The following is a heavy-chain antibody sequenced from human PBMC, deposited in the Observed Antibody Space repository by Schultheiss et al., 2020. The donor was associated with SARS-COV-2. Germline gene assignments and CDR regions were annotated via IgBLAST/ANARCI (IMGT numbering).Heavy chain of an antibody. CDR2: ITNSGGTI. V-gene: IGHV3-11*04. D-gene: IGHD4-23*01. Sequence: GGSLRLSCAASGFSFGDFDMSWVRQAPGKGLEWASYITNSGGTIYDADSVKGRFTISRDNAKNSLYLQMNSLRAEDTAVYYCAKGGNSSPAGYWGQGTLVTVSS. J-gene: IGHJ4*02. CDR3: AKGGNSSPAGY. CDR1: GFSFGDFD.